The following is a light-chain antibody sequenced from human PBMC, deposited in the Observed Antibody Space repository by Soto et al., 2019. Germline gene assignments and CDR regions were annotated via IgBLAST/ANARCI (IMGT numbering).Light chain of an antibody. J-gene: IGKJ1*01. CDR3: QQYGSSPRT. CDR1: QSLSSTY. CDR2: GAS. V-gene: IGKV3-20*01. Sequence: EIVLTQSPGTLSLSPGERATLSCRASQSLSSTYLAWYQQKPGQAPRLLIYGASNRATGIPDRFSGSGSGTDFTRTINRLEPEDFAVYYCQQYGSSPRTFGQGTKVEI.